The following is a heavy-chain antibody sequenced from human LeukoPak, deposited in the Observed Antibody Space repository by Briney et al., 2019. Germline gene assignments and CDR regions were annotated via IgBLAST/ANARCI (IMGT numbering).Heavy chain of an antibody. CDR2: VKSKADGGTA. Sequence: GGSLRLSCAASGFTFINTWMNWVRQAPGKGVEWVGRVKSKADGGTADYAAPVKGRFTISRDDSKNTLYLQMNSLKTEDTAMYFCTKAAFYYTSGSLDYWGQGTLVTVSS. CDR1: GFTFINTW. V-gene: IGHV3-15*07. D-gene: IGHD3-10*01. J-gene: IGHJ4*02. CDR3: TKAAFYYTSGSLDY.